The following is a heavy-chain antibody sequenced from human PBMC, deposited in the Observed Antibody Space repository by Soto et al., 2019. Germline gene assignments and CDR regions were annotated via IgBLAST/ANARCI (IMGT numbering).Heavy chain of an antibody. Sequence: GGSLRLSCAASGFTFSSYSMNWVRQAPGKGLEWVSSISSSSSYIYYADSVKGRFTISRDNAKNSLYLQMNSLRAEDTAVYYCARVGYYDFWSGDPRDYWGQGTLVTVSS. CDR1: GFTFSSYS. D-gene: IGHD3-3*01. CDR2: ISSSSSYI. CDR3: ARVGYYDFWSGDPRDY. J-gene: IGHJ4*02. V-gene: IGHV3-21*01.